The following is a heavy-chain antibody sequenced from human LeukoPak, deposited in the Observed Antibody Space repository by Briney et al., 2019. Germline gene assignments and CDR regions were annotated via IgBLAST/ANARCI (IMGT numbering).Heavy chain of an antibody. CDR1: GGSLSGCY. D-gene: IGHD1-14*01. Sequence: SETLSLTCAVYGGSLSGCYWSGIPQPPGKGLEWIGYVYYSGNTNYNPSLKSLVTISLDTSMKQFSLNLRSVTAAGAAVYFCVYGPNHFYFDHWGQGTLVTVSS. CDR3: VYGPNHFYFDH. V-gene: IGHV4-34*11. CDR2: VYYSGNT. J-gene: IGHJ4*02.